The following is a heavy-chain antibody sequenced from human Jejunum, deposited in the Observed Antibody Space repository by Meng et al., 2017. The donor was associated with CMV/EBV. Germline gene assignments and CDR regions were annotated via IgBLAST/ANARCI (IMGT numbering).Heavy chain of an antibody. CDR3: VTEQFRLYHGLGSTGWFDP. D-gene: IGHD3-10*01. CDR2: IKQDGSEK. J-gene: IGHJ5*02. V-gene: IGHV3-7*01. Sequence: WMSWVRQAPGTGLEWVASIKQDGSEKYYVDSVKGRFTISRDNAKNLLYLQMNSLRGEDTAVYYCVTEQFRLYHGLGSTGWFDPWGQGTLVTVSS. CDR1: W.